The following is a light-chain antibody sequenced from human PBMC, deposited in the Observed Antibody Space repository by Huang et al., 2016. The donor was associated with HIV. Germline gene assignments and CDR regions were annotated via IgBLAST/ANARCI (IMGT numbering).Light chain of an antibody. Sequence: DIQMTQSPSSLSATVGDRVTITCQASQDISNSLNWYQQKPGKAPKLLNYDASNLETGVPSRFSGSRSGTHFTFTINNLQPEDIATYYCQQYDNLHTFGQGTKLEIK. CDR2: DAS. CDR1: QDISNS. J-gene: IGKJ2*01. CDR3: QQYDNLHT. V-gene: IGKV1-33*01.